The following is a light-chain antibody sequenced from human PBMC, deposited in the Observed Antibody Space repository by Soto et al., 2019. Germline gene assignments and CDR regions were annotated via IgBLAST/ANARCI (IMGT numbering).Light chain of an antibody. CDR3: SSYTSSSTPLV. CDR2: DVT. CDR1: SSDVGGYNY. J-gene: IGLJ3*02. Sequence: QSALTQPASVSGSPGQSITISCTGTSSDVGGYNYVSWYQQHPGKAPKLMIYDVTNRPSGVSNRFSGSKSVNTASLTISGLQAEDEADYYCSSYTSSSTPLVFCGGTKLTVL. V-gene: IGLV2-14*01.